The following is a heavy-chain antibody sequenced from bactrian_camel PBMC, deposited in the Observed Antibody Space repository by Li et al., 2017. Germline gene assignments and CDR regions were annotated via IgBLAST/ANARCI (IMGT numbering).Heavy chain of an antibody. CDR3: ARAPARNGECSGLFGY. CDR2: IYRAGGST. V-gene: IGHV3S31*01. J-gene: IGHJ6*01. Sequence: DVQLVESGGGSVQAGGSLMLSCSASGYTGGSNAMGWFRQAPGKEREGVAAIYRAGGSTFYADSVKGRFTVSRDNAKNTLFLQMSSLKPEDSGMYYCARAPARNGECSGLFGYWGQGTQVTVS. CDR1: GYTGGSNA. D-gene: IGHD3*01.